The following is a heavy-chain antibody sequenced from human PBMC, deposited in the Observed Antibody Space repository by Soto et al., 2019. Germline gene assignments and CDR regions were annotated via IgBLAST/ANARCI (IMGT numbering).Heavy chain of an antibody. CDR1: GGSFTSNNW. Sequence: SETLSLTCAVSGGSFTSNNWWTWVRQPPGQGLEWIGEIYRTGSTNYNPSLKSRVTISLNKSENQFSLKVTSLTAADTAVYYCASRDPGTSVDYWGQGTLVTVSS. J-gene: IGHJ4*02. V-gene: IGHV4-4*02. CDR3: ASRDPGTSVDY. D-gene: IGHD1-7*01. CDR2: IYRTGST.